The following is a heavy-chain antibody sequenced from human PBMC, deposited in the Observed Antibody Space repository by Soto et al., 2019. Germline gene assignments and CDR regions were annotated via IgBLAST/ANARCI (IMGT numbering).Heavy chain of an antibody. Sequence: GSLRLSCAASGFTFRNSVLSWVRQAPGKGLDWVSGITGSGRDSYYADSVKGRFTISRDNSKNMVFLQMNSLRAEGTALYYCAKNGLDNSPSAIDSWGPGTLVTVSS. D-gene: IGHD2-8*01. CDR2: ITGSGRDS. CDR1: GFTFRNSV. J-gene: IGHJ4*02. V-gene: IGHV3-23*01. CDR3: AKNGLDNSPSAIDS.